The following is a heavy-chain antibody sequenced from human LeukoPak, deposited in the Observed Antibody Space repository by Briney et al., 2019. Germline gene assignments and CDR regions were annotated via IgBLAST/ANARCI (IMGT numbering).Heavy chain of an antibody. D-gene: IGHD3-22*01. CDR3: ARYKRRSTMIVVVHDYNWFDP. Sequence: GGSLRLSCAASGFTFSDYYMSWIRQAPGKGLEWVSYITSSGNTIYYADSVKGKGRFTISRGNAKNSLYLQMNSLRVEDTAVYYCARYKRRSTMIVVVHDYNWFDPWGQGTLVTVSS. CDR1: GFTFSDYY. V-gene: IGHV3-11*01. J-gene: IGHJ5*02. CDR2: ITSSGNTI.